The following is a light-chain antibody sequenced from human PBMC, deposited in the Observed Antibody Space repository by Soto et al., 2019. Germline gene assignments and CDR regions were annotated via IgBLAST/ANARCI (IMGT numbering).Light chain of an antibody. CDR2: AAS. CDR3: QHYAMSPPFT. V-gene: IGKV3-20*01. CDR1: QSFRSSY. Sequence: EIVLTQSPGTLSLSPGERATLSCRASQSFRSSYLAWYQQRPGQAPRLLIYAASRRATGIPDRFSGSGSGTDFTLTISGLEPEDFAVYYCQHYAMSPPFTFGPGTKVDIK. J-gene: IGKJ3*01.